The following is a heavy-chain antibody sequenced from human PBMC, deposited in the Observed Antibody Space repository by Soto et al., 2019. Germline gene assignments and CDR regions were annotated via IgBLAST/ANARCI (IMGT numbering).Heavy chain of an antibody. D-gene: IGHD3-9*01. CDR2: IHSSGYT. J-gene: IGHJ6*02. CDR1: GVSINNYH. CDR3: ARLSHIFPVETYFYHSMDI. V-gene: IGHV4-59*01. Sequence: SETLSLTCTVSGVSINNYHWSWIRRPPGKGLEWVGYIHSSGYTNYNPSLRSRLTLSVDTSKNQFSLKVSPVTAADTAVYYCARLSHIFPVETYFYHSMDIWGQGITVTV.